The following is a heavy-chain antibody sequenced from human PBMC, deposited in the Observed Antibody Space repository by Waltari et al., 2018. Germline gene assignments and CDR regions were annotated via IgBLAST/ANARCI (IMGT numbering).Heavy chain of an antibody. CDR1: GGSISSYY. V-gene: IGHV4-59*01. Sequence: QVQLQESGPGLVKPSETLSLTCTVSGGSISSYYWSWIRQPPGKGLEWIGYIYYSGSTNYTPSLKSRVTISVDTSKNQFSLKLSSVTAADTAVYYCARWYYEFWSGYYGDAFDIWGQGTMVTVSS. CDR2: IYYSGST. D-gene: IGHD3-3*01. J-gene: IGHJ3*02. CDR3: ARWYYEFWSGYYGDAFDI.